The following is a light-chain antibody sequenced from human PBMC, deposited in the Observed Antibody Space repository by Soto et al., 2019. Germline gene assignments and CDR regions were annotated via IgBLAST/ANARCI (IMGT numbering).Light chain of an antibody. Sequence: EIVWTQSPGTLSLSPGERATLSCRASQSVSSAYLAWYQHKPGQPPTLLIYAASSRVTGIPDRFSGSGSGTDFTLTISRLEPEDFAVYYCQQYGSSSTWTFGQGTKVEIK. CDR1: QSVSSAY. J-gene: IGKJ1*01. CDR3: QQYGSSSTWT. V-gene: IGKV3-20*01. CDR2: AAS.